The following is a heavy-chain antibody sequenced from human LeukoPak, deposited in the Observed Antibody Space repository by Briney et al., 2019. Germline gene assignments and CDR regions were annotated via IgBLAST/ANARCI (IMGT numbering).Heavy chain of an antibody. CDR2: MNPNSGNT. CDR3: ARVTVNENYYYYMDV. V-gene: IGHV1-8*03. CDR1: GDTFTSYD. Sequence: ASVKVSCKASGDTFTSYDINWVRQATGQGLEWMGWMNPNSGNTGYAQKFQGRVTITRNTSISTAYMELSSLRSEDTAVYYCARVTVNENYYYYMDVWGKGTTVAVSS. J-gene: IGHJ6*03. D-gene: IGHD4-11*01.